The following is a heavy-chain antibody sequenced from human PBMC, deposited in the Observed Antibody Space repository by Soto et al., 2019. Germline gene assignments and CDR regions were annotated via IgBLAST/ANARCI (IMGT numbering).Heavy chain of an antibody. Sequence: VKLSCKASVYTFTSYPMHWVRQAGGQRLEGMGWINAGNGNTKYSQKFQGRVTITRDTSVSKAYMELSSLRSEETAVYYCARGLHGGGGCESIPPRSCLDYWGQGTLVTVSS. V-gene: IGHV1-3*01. D-gene: IGHD2-15*01. CDR2: INAGNGNT. CDR3: ARGLHGGGGCESIPPRSCLDY. J-gene: IGHJ4*02. CDR1: VYTFTSYP.